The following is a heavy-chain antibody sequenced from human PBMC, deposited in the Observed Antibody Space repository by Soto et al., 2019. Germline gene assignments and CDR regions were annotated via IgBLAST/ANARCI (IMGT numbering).Heavy chain of an antibody. D-gene: IGHD3-3*02. CDR1: GGSIRNSNYY. CDR2: IYYSGNT. V-gene: IGHV4-39*01. J-gene: IGHJ5*02. CDR3: ASPKIAFYNWFDP. Sequence: SETLSLTCTVSGGSIRNSNYYWAWIRRPPGKGLEWIGTIYYSGNTYYNPSLKSRATMSVDTSKNEFSLKLTSVTAADTAVYYCASPKIAFYNWFDPWGQGTLVTVS.